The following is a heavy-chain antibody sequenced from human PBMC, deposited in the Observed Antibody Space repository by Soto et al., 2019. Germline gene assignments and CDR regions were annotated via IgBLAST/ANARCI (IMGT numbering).Heavy chain of an antibody. Sequence: SETLSLTCTVSGGFISAHYWSWIRQPPGGGLEWIGHIYYSGTTNYNPSLRSRVSISVDTSKNQFSLRLSSVTAADTSVYYCARQNCETPTCSFAPWGKGFLVTVSP. CDR1: GGFISAHY. D-gene: IGHD2-2*01. CDR2: IYYSGTT. CDR3: ARQNCETPTCSFAP. J-gene: IGHJ5*02. V-gene: IGHV4-59*11.